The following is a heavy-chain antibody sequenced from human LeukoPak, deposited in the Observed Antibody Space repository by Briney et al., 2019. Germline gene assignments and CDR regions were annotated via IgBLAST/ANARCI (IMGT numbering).Heavy chain of an antibody. CDR1: GYTFTDYY. CDR2: INPNSGGT. V-gene: IGHV1-2*06. D-gene: IGHD5-12*01. Sequence: ASVKVSCKASGYTFTDYYMYWVRQAPGQGLEWMGRINPNSGGTNYAQRFQGRVTMTRDTSISTAYMELTRLRFDDTAVYYCARGRSGEWLRFDCWGQGTLVTVPS. J-gene: IGHJ4*02. CDR3: ARGRSGEWLRFDC.